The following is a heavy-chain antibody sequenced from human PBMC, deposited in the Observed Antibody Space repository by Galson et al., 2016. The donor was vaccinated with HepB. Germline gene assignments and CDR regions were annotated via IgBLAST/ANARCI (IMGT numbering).Heavy chain of an antibody. J-gene: IGHJ5*01. CDR2: IYHSGAP. Sequence: SETLSLTCAVSGDSITTNSWWTWVRQPPGRRLEWIGEIYHSGAPSYNPSLRGRVTMSVDKSKSQFSLKMTSATAADTAVYYCARGAADFRGKWFDFWGQGILVTVAS. CDR3: ARGAADFRGKWFDF. CDR1: GDSITTNSW. D-gene: IGHD2/OR15-2a*01. V-gene: IGHV4/OR15-8*01.